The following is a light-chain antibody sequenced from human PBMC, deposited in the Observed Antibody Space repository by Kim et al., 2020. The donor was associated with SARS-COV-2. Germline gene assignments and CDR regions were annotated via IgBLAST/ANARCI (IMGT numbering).Light chain of an antibody. V-gene: IGLV2-11*01. CDR3: CSYAGSPFV. Sequence: PGQSVTISCTGTSSDVGGYNYVSWYQQHPGKAPKLMIYDVTKRPSGVPDRFSGSKSANTASLTISGLQAEDEADYYCCSYAGSPFVFGTGTKVTVL. CDR1: SSDVGGYNY. CDR2: DVT. J-gene: IGLJ1*01.